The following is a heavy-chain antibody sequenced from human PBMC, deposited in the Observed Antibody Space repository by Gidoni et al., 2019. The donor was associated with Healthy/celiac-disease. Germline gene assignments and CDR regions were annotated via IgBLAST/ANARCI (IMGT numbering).Heavy chain of an antibody. D-gene: IGHD7-27*01. CDR1: GFTFSSHG. CDR2: IWYDGSNK. CDR3: AREYGAGDVEDYYYYYGMDV. Sequence: QVQPVESGGGVVQPRRSLRLSCAAHGFTFSSHGMHWDRQAPGTGSGWVAVIWYDGSNKYYADSVKGRFTISRDSSKNTLYLQMNSLRAEDTAVYYCAREYGAGDVEDYYYYYGMDVWGQGTTVTVSS. V-gene: IGHV3-33*01. J-gene: IGHJ6*02.